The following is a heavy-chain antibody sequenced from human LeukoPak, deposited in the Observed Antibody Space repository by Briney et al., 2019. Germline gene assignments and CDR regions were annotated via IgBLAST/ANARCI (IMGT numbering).Heavy chain of an antibody. CDR2: ISYDGSNK. J-gene: IGHJ6*04. CDR3: ARDLQLLALGDYYYGMDV. Sequence: GGSLRLSCAASGFTLRSYGMHWVRQAPGKGLEWVADISYDGSNKYYADSVKGRFTISRDNSKNTLYLQMNCLRAEDTAVYYCARDLQLLALGDYYYGMDVWGKGTTVTVSS. D-gene: IGHD2-2*01. V-gene: IGHV3-30*03. CDR1: GFTLRSYG.